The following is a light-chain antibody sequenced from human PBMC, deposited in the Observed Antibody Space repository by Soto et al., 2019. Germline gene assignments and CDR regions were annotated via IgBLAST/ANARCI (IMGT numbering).Light chain of an antibody. CDR1: HDITNY. CDR3: QQYDSLPT. CDR2: GAS. Sequence: DIQMTQSPSSLSVSLGDRVTITCQASHDITNYLNWYQQKPGKGPRLLIYGASNLETGVPSRFSGSGFGTDFSFTISSLQPEDFATYYCQQYDSLPTFGGGTKVDIK. V-gene: IGKV1-33*01. J-gene: IGKJ4*01.